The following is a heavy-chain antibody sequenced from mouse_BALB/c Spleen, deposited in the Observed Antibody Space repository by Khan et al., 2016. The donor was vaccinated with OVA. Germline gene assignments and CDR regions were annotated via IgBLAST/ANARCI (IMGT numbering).Heavy chain of an antibody. J-gene: IGHJ2*01. CDR3: DTYVYGSSRYFDY. CDR2: IDPANGNS. V-gene: IGHV14-3*02. D-gene: IGHD1-1*01. Sequence: VQLQQSGSEFVKPGASVRLSCTASGFNIKDTYMHWVKQRPEQGLEWIGRIDPANGNSKYDPKFQGKATITADTSSNTAYLQLSSLTSEDTAVYYCDTYVYGSSRYFDYWGQGTTLTVSS. CDR1: GFNIKDTY.